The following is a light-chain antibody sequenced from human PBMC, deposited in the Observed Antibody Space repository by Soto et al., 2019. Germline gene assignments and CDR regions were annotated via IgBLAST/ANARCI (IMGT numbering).Light chain of an antibody. CDR2: AAS. J-gene: IGKJ2*01. CDR1: QGISSW. Sequence: DIQMTQSPSSVSASVGDRVTITCRASQGISSWLAWYQRKPGKAPKLLIYAASSLQSGVPSRFSGSGSGTDFTLTISSLQPEDFATYYCQQVNSFPYTFGQGTKLEIK. CDR3: QQVNSFPYT. V-gene: IGKV1-12*01.